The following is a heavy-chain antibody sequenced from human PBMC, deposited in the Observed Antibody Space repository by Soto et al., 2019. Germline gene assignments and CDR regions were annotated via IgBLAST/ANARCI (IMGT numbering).Heavy chain of an antibody. D-gene: IGHD1-1*01. CDR1: GYAFTTYG. CDR3: ARGRYGDY. Sequence: QVHLVQSGAEVKKPGASVKVSCQGSGYAFTTYGITWVRQAPGQGLEWMGWISAHNGNTNYAQKLQGRVTVTRDTSTSTAYMELRSLRSDHTAECYCARGRYGDYWGQGALVTVSS. V-gene: IGHV1-18*01. J-gene: IGHJ4*02. CDR2: ISAHNGNT.